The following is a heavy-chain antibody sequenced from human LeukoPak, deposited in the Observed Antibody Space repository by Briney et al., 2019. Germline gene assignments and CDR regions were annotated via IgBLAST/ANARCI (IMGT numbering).Heavy chain of an antibody. J-gene: IGHJ4*02. CDR2: INHSGST. D-gene: IGHD3-3*01. CDR1: GGSFSGYY. CDR3: ARGAEDHYDLWRKIDY. V-gene: IGHV4-34*01. Sequence: SETLSLTCAVYGGSFSGYYWSWIRQPPGKGLEWIGEINHSGSTNYNPSLKSRVTISVDTSKNQFSPKLSSVTAADTAVYYCARGAEDHYDLWRKIDYWGQGTLVTVSS.